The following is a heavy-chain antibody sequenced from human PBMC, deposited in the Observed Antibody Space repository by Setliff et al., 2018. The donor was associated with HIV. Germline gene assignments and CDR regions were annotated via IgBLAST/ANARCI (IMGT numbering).Heavy chain of an antibody. V-gene: IGHV1-2*06. CDR1: GYTFTGYY. J-gene: IGHJ5*02. Sequence: ASVQVSCKASGYTFTGYYMHWVRQAPGQGLEWVGRINPNSGGTNYAQKFQGRVTMTRETSISTAYMELSRLRSDDTAVYYCARGYGSGSYYNWFDPWGQGTLVTVSS. D-gene: IGHD3-10*01. CDR3: ARGYGSGSYYNWFDP. CDR2: INPNSGGT.